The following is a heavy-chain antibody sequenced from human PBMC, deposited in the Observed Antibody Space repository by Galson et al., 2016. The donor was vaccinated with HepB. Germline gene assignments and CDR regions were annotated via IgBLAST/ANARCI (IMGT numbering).Heavy chain of an antibody. D-gene: IGHD3-22*01. CDR3: ARDYIGYYGW. CDR1: GFIFSDYY. V-gene: IGHV3-7*01. Sequence: SLRLSCAASGFIFSDYYMAWVRRAPGKGLKWVANINHDGSVKNYVDSVKGRFTISRDNAQKSLFLQMNSLKVEDTALYYCARDYIGYYGWWGHGTLVTVSS. J-gene: IGHJ1*01. CDR2: INHDGSVK.